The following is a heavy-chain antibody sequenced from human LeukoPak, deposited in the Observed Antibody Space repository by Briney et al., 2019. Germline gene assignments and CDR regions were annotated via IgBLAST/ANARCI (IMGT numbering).Heavy chain of an antibody. CDR3: TRHFYNSGSSLLDY. CDR2: ISTGTGNP. D-gene: IGHD3-10*01. Sequence: ASVKVSCKASGYTFTKYAMNWLRQAPGQRPEWMGWISTGTGNPTYAQGFTGRFVFSLDTSVSTAYLEITSLKAEDTAVYYCTRHFYNSGSSLLDYWGQGTLVTVSS. CDR1: GYTFTKYA. J-gene: IGHJ4*02. V-gene: IGHV7-4-1*02.